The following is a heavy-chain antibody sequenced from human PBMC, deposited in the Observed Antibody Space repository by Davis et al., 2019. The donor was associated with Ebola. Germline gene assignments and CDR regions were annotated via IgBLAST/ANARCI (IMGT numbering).Heavy chain of an antibody. CDR2: IKQDGSEK. V-gene: IGHV3-7*03. Sequence: GESLKISCAASGFTVSSNYMSWVRQAPGKGLEWVANIKQDGSEKYYVDSVKGRFTISRDNAKNSLYLQINSLRAEDTAVYYCARSYSSGWYPRYYGMDVWGQGTTVTVSS. J-gene: IGHJ6*02. D-gene: IGHD6-19*01. CDR3: ARSYSSGWYPRYYGMDV. CDR1: GFTVSSNY.